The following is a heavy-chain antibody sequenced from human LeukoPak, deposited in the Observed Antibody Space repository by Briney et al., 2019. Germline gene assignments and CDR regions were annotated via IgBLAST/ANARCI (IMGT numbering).Heavy chain of an antibody. V-gene: IGHV1-2*02. Sequence: ASVKVSCKASGYTFTGYYMHWVRQAPGQELEWMGWINPNSGGTNYAQKFQGRVTMTRGTSISTAYMELSRLRADDTAVYYCARGQGITIFGVATNYYYYYGMDVWGQGTTVTVSS. D-gene: IGHD3-3*01. J-gene: IGHJ6*02. CDR2: INPNSGGT. CDR3: ARGQGITIFGVATNYYYYYGMDV. CDR1: GYTFTGYY.